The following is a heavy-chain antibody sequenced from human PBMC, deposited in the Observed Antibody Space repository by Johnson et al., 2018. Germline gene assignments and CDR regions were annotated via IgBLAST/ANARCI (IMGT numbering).Heavy chain of an antibody. CDR3: ARAGTMIYGMDV. CDR1: GGTFSISA. CDR2: IIPLFGTG. V-gene: IGHV1-69*01. D-gene: IGHD1-1*01. J-gene: IGHJ6*02. Sequence: QVQLQESGAEVKQPGSSVKLSCKASGGTFSISAISWVRQAPGQGLEWMGGIIPLFGTGTYAPKFQGRVTITADDSTGTAYMELSSLRPGDTAVYYWARAGTMIYGMDVWCQGTTVTVSS.